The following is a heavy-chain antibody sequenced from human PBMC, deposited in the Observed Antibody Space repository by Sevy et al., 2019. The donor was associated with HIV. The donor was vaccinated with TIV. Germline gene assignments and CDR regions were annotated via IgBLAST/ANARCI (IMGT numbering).Heavy chain of an antibody. CDR3: AREGCTKPHDY. D-gene: IGHD2-8*01. J-gene: IGHJ4*02. Sequence: GGSLRLSCAASGFDFSIYSMSWVRQAPGKGLEWVSTLSFGCGKINYADSVKGRFTISRDNSKDSVYLQMNNIRVEYTAVYYCAREGCTKPHDYWGQGTLVTVSS. V-gene: IGHV3-23*01. CDR2: LSFGCGKI. CDR1: GFDFSIYS.